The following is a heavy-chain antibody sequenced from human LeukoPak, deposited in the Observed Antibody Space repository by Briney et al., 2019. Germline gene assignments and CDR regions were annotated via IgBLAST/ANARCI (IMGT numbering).Heavy chain of an antibody. CDR3: ARDMTWMVDSRIARAFDI. CDR1: GFTFSSYW. V-gene: IGHV3-48*01. CDR2: ISSSSSTI. Sequence: GGSLRLSCAASGFTFSSYWMSWVRQAPGKGLEWVSYISSSSSTIYYADSVKGRFTISRDNAKNSPYLQMNSLRAEDTAVYYCARDMTWMVDSRIARAFDIWAKGQWSPSLQ. D-gene: IGHD3-22*01. J-gene: IGHJ3*02.